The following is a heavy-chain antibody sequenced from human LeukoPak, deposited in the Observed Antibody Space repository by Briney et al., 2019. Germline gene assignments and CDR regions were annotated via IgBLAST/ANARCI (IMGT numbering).Heavy chain of an antibody. CDR1: GYTFTSYG. CDR3: ARDYGYCSGASCYPPGY. Sequence: AASVKVSCKASGYTFTSYGISWVRQASGQGLEWMGWISAYNGNTNYAQKLQGRVIMTTDTSTSIAYMELRSLRSDDTAVYYCARDYGYCSGASCYPPGYWGQGTLVTVSS. J-gene: IGHJ4*02. D-gene: IGHD2-15*01. V-gene: IGHV1-18*01. CDR2: ISAYNGNT.